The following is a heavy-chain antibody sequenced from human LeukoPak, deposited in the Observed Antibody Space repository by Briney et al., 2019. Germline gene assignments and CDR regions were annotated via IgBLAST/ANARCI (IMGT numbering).Heavy chain of an antibody. CDR2: IYYTGMT. Sequence: SETLSLTCAVYGGSFSGYYWSWMRQPPGKGLQWIGSIYYTGMTNYDPSLKSRVTISLDTSNHRFSLKLTSVTAADTAVYYCARDSPQPVWGQGTLVTVSS. CDR1: GGSFSGYY. J-gene: IGHJ4*02. V-gene: IGHV4-59*01. CDR3: ARDSPQPV. D-gene: IGHD5-18*01.